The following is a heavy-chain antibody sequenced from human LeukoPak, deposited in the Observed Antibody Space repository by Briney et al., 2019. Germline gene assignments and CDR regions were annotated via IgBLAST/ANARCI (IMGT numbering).Heavy chain of an antibody. D-gene: IGHD3-22*01. CDR2: INTNTGNP. J-gene: IGHJ4*02. Sequence: ASVKVSCKASGYTFTSYAMNWVRQAPGQGLEWMGWINTNTGNPTYAQGFTGRFVFSLDTSVSTAYLQISSLKAGDTAVYYCARGILTRRKYYDSSGYYFDYWGQGTLVTVSS. CDR3: ARGILTRRKYYDSSGYYFDY. CDR1: GYTFTSYA. V-gene: IGHV7-4-1*02.